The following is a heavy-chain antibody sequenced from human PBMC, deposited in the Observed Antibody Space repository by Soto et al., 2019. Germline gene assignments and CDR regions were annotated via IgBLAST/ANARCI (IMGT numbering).Heavy chain of an antibody. Sequence: QLVETGGGLIQTGGSLRLSCAASGFSISSNYIAWVRQPPGKGLEWVSTTFSGGNTEYAASVKGRCSISRDNYKNTLYLQMDNLRVEDTAVYYCARKPPSAIQGWAFGMDVWRQGTTVSVSS. CDR3: ARKPPSAIQGWAFGMDV. CDR1: GFSISSNY. J-gene: IGHJ6*02. CDR2: TFSGGNT. V-gene: IGHV3-53*02. D-gene: IGHD2-21*01.